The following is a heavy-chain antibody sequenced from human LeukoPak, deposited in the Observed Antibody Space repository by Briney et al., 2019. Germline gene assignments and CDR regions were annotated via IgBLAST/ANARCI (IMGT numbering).Heavy chain of an antibody. CDR2: IYYSGST. CDR1: GGSISSSSYY. CDR3: ARVHDILTVHWFDP. V-gene: IGHV4-39*07. J-gene: IGHJ5*02. Sequence: SETLSLTCTVSGGSISSSSYYWGWIRQPPGKGLEWIGSIYYSGSTYYNPSLKSRVTISVDTSKNQFSLKLSSVTAADTAVYYSARVHDILTVHWFDPWGQGTLVTVSS. D-gene: IGHD3-9*01.